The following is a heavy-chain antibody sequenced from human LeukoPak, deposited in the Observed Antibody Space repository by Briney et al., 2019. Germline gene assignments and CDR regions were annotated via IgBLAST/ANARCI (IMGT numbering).Heavy chain of an antibody. D-gene: IGHD2-15*01. CDR1: GFTFSSYD. V-gene: IGHV3-20*04. Sequence: RTGGSLRLSCAASGFTFSSYDMHWVRQAPGKGLEWVSGINWNGASTGYADSVKGRFTISRDNAKNSLYLQMNSLRAEDTALYYCARGVVAAFPFDYWGQGTLVSVSS. CDR2: INWNGAST. J-gene: IGHJ4*02. CDR3: ARGVVAAFPFDY.